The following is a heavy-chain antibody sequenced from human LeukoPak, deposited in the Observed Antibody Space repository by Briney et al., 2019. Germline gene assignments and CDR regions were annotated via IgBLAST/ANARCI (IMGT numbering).Heavy chain of an antibody. CDR3: AKGAVESLDYYFYMEV. CDR2: ISGSGDTT. Sequence: PGGSLRLSCVASGLTFSSYAMNWVRQAPGQGLQWVSSISGSGDTTYIADSVKGRFTISRDNSKNTLFLEMNSLRVEDTALYYCAKGAVESLDYYFYMEVWGTGTPVTVSS. CDR1: GLTFSSYA. J-gene: IGHJ6*03. V-gene: IGHV3-23*01.